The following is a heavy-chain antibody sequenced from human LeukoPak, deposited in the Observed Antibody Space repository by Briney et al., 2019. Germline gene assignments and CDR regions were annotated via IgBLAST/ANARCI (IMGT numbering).Heavy chain of an antibody. Sequence: GGSLRLSCAASGLTFSSNSMNWVRQAPGKGLEWVAYISSSSTIYYADSVKGRFAISRDNANNSLFLQMNSLKDEDTGVYYCARVRGVLGARDFDYWGQGTLVTVSS. CDR2: ISSSSTI. CDR1: GLTFSSNS. D-gene: IGHD1-26*01. V-gene: IGHV3-48*02. CDR3: ARVRGVLGARDFDY. J-gene: IGHJ4*02.